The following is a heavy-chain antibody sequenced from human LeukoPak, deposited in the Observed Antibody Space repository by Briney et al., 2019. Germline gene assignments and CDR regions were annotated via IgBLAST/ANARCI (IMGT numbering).Heavy chain of an antibody. J-gene: IGHJ6*02. Sequence: GGSLRLSCAASGFTFSSYSMNWVRQAPGKGLELVSSISSTSSYIYYADSVKGRFTISRDNAKNSLYLQMNSLRAEDTAVYYCARVVGYDFWSGYYGYYYGMDVWGQGTTVTVSS. CDR3: ARVVGYDFWSGYYGYYYGMDV. CDR1: GFTFSSYS. CDR2: ISSTSSYI. V-gene: IGHV3-21*04. D-gene: IGHD3-3*01.